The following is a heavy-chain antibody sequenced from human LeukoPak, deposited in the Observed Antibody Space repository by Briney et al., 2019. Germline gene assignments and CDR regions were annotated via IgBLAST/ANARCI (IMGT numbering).Heavy chain of an antibody. V-gene: IGHV4-34*01. J-gene: IGHJ4*02. Sequence: PSETLSLTCAVYGGSFSGYYWSWIRQPPGKGLEWIGEINHSGSTNYNPSLKSRVTISVDTSKNQFSLKLSSVTAADTAVYYCARSYDYVWGSYIDYWGQGTLVTVSS. CDR3: ARSYDYVWGSYIDY. CDR1: GGSFSGYY. CDR2: INHSGST. D-gene: IGHD3-16*01.